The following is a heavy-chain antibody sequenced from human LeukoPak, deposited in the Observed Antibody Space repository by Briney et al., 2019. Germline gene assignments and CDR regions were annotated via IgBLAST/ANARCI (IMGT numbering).Heavy chain of an antibody. CDR2: ISGSGGST. J-gene: IGHJ4*02. CDR1: GFTFSSYA. CDR3: AKRYYCSSTSCYGFDY. D-gene: IGHD2-2*01. Sequence: TGGSLRLSCAASGFTFSSYAMSWVRQAPGKGLEWVSAISGSGGSTYYADSVKGRFTISRDNSKNTLFLQMNSLRAEDTALYYCAKRYYCSSTSCYGFDYWGQGTLVTVSS. V-gene: IGHV3-23*01.